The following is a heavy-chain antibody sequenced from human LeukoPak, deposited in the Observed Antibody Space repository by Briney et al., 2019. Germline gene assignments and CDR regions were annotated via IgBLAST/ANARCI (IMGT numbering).Heavy chain of an antibody. D-gene: IGHD1-26*01. CDR2: IYSGGST. CDR3: ARSLVGATQFDS. CDR1: GFTVSSNY. V-gene: IGHV3-53*01. J-gene: IGHJ4*02. Sequence: GGSLRLSCAASGFTVSSNYMSWVRQAPGKGLEWVSVIYSGGSTYYADSVKGRFTISRDNSKNTLYLQMNSLRAEDTAVYYCARSLVGATQFDSWGQGTLVTVSS.